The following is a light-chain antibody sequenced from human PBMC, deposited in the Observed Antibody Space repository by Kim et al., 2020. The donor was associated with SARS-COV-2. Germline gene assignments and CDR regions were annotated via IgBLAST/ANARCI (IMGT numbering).Light chain of an antibody. J-gene: IGLJ2*01. CDR3: NSREGGVNHVI. Sequence: AVGQTVSITCQEGSISSYYETAYQQKTGQAPVLVIYDKNNRRSGIPARFSGAYSGNTASFTTTGGPAGDEAVYYCNSREGGVNHVIFGGGTQLTVL. V-gene: IGLV3-19*01. CDR1: SISSYY. CDR2: DKN.